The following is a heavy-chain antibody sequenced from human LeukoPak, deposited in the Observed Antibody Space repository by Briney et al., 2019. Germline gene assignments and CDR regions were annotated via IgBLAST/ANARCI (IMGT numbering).Heavy chain of an antibody. D-gene: IGHD4-17*01. V-gene: IGHV3-30-3*01. CDR2: ISYDGSNK. J-gene: IGHJ4*02. CDR1: GFTFSSYA. Sequence: GGSLRLSCAASGFTFSSYAMHWVRQAAGKGLEWVAVISYDGSNKYYADSVKGRFTISRDNSKNTLYLQMNSLRAEDTAVYYCARDADGDYYFDYWGQGTLVTVSS. CDR3: ARDADGDYYFDY.